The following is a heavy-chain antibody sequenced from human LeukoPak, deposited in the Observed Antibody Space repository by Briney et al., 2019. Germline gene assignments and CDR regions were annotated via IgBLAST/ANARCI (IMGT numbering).Heavy chain of an antibody. Sequence: PAGSLRLSCAASGFTFSNYAMHWVPQAPGKGPEWVAANSYEGSVKFYADSVKGRFTISRDNSKNTLYLQMNSLRAEDTSVYYCAKVGCSGGNCYDAFDIWGQGTMVTVSS. V-gene: IGHV3-30*18. CDR3: AKVGCSGGNCYDAFDI. CDR1: GFTFSNYA. D-gene: IGHD2-15*01. CDR2: NSYEGSVK. J-gene: IGHJ3*02.